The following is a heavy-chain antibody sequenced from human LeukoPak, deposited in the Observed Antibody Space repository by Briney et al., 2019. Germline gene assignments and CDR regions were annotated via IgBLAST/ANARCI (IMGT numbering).Heavy chain of an antibody. V-gene: IGHV3-30*04. J-gene: IGHJ3*02. D-gene: IGHD5-12*01. CDR1: GFTFSSYA. Sequence: GGSLRLFCAASGFTFSSYAMHWVRQAPGKGLEWVAVISYDGSNKYYADSVKGRFTISRDNSKNTLYLQMNSLRAEDTAVYYCARDYHRYSGYGLFAFDIWGQGTMVTVSS. CDR2: ISYDGSNK. CDR3: ARDYHRYSGYGLFAFDI.